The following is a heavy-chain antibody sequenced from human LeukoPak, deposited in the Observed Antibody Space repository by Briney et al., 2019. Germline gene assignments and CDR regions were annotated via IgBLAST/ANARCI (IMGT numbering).Heavy chain of an antibody. J-gene: IGHJ1*01. CDR1: GFHVITYY. Sequence: SGGSLRLSCAASGFHVITYYMNWVRQAPGKGLEWASSISSSSSYIYYADSVRGRFTISRDNARNSLYLQMNSLRGEDTAVYYCARDENAYCSGGSCSYFQHWGQGTLVTVSS. D-gene: IGHD2-15*01. CDR2: ISSSSSYI. CDR3: ARDENAYCSGGSCSYFQH. V-gene: IGHV3-21*01.